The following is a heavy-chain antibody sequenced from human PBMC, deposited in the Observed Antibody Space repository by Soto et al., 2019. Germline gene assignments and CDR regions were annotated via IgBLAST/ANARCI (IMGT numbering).Heavy chain of an antibody. V-gene: IGHV1-69*06. CDR3: ARDRGSDYYDSARGLTFDY. CDR1: GGTFSSYA. Sequence: ASVKVSCKASGGTFSSYAISWVRQAPGQGLEWMGGIIPIFGTANYAQKFQGRVTITADKSTSTAYMELSSLRSGDTAVYYCARDRGSDYYDSARGLTFDYWGQGTLVTVSS. D-gene: IGHD3-22*01. J-gene: IGHJ4*02. CDR2: IIPIFGTA.